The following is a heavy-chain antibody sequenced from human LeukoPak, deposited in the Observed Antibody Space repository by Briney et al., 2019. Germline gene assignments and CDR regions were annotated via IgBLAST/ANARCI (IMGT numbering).Heavy chain of an antibody. CDR1: GFTFSSYS. CDR3: ARELHGDYVSFDY. CDR2: ISSSSSYI. D-gene: IGHD4-17*01. V-gene: IGHV3-21*01. Sequence: GGSLRLSCAASGFTFSSYSMNRVRQAPGKGLEWVSSISSSSSYIYYADSVKGRFTISRDNAKNSLYLQMNSLRAEDTAVYYCARELHGDYVSFDYWGQGTLVTVSS. J-gene: IGHJ4*02.